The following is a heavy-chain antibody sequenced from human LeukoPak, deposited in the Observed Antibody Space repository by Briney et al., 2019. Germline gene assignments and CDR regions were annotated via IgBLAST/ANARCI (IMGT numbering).Heavy chain of an antibody. D-gene: IGHD3-22*01. J-gene: IGHJ6*03. Sequence: PSETLSLTCTVSGGSISSYYWSWIRQPPGKGLEWIGNIYYSGSTNYNPSLKSRVTISVDTSKNQFSLKLSSVTAADTAVYYCTRGSIAYYYMDVWGKGTTVTVSS. CDR2: IYYSGST. CDR1: GGSISSYY. CDR3: TRGSIAYYYMDV. V-gene: IGHV4-59*01.